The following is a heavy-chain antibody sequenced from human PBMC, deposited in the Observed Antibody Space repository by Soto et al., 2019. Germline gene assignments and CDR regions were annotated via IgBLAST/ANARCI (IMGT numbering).Heavy chain of an antibody. CDR1: GFTFSSYA. D-gene: IGHD3-22*01. Sequence: GGSLRLSCAASGFTFSSYAMSWVRQAPGKGLEWVSAISGSGGSTYYADSVKGRFTISRDNSKNTLYLQMNSLRAEDTAVYYCAKDSSFTTLDYYYYMDVWGKGTTVTVSS. CDR3: AKDSSFTTLDYYYYMDV. V-gene: IGHV3-23*01. J-gene: IGHJ6*03. CDR2: ISGSGGST.